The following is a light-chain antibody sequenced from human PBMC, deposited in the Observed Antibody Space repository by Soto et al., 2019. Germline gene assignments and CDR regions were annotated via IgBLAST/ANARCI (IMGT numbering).Light chain of an antibody. J-gene: IGKJ4*01. V-gene: IGKV1-9*01. CDR2: ATG. CDR3: QHLALQSPLT. Sequence: DIQLTQSPSFLSASVGDRVTITCRASQGIPNYVAWYQQKPGKAPNVLIFATGTLQSGVPSRFSGSRSGTRFTLTISSLQPEHVATYYCQHLALQSPLTFGGGTKVAVK. CDR1: QGIPNY.